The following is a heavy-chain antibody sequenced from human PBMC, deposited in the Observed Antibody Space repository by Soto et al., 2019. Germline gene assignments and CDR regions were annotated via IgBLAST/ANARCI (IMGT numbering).Heavy chain of an antibody. CDR3: ATYLPSQWPGRNYYYYYCMDV. CDR2: FDPEDGET. V-gene: IGHV1-24*01. J-gene: IGHJ6*02. CDR1: GYTLTELS. Sequence: ASVKVSCKVSGYTLTELSMHWVRQAPGKGLEWMGGFDPEDGETIYAQKFQGRVTMTEDTSTDTAYMELSSLRSEDTAVYYCATYLPSQWPGRNYYYYYCMDVWGQGTTVSVSS. D-gene: IGHD6-19*01.